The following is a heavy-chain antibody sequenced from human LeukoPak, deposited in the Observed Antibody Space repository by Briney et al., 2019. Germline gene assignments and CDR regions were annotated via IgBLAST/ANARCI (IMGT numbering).Heavy chain of an antibody. V-gene: IGHV4-61*01. CDR3: ARDGYCGGDCYSPSYGMDV. CDR1: GGSVSSGSYY. CDR2: IYYSGST. D-gene: IGHD2-21*02. J-gene: IGHJ6*02. Sequence: SETLSLTCTVSGGSVSSGSYYWSWIRQPPGKGLEWIGYIYYSGSTNYNPSLKSRVTISVDTSKNQFSLKLSSVTAADTAVYYCARDGYCGGDCYSPSYGMDVWGQGTTVTVSS.